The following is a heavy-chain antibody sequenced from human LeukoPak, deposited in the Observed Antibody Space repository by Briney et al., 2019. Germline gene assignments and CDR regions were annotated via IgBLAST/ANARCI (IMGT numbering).Heavy chain of an antibody. D-gene: IGHD2-2*01. Sequence: GGSLRLSCAASGFTFSSYGMHWVRQAPGKGLEWVAVISYDGSNKYYADSVKGRFTISRDNSKNTLYLQMNSLRAEDTAVYYCAKCEGGYCSSTSCYCLSGFDYWGQGTLVTVSS. CDR1: GFTFSSYG. CDR3: AKCEGGYCSSTSCYCLSGFDY. V-gene: IGHV3-30*18. CDR2: ISYDGSNK. J-gene: IGHJ4*02.